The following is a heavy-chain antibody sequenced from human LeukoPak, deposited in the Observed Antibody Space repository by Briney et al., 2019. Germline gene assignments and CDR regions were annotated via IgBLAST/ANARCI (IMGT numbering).Heavy chain of an antibody. CDR1: RFTFSDSS. Sequence: GGSLRLSCAASRFTFSDSSMNWVRQAPGRGLEWVSYISTASTIIYYADSVKGRFTISRDDAKNSIYLQMDSLRAEDTAVYYCVREPSQGAFDTWGQGTMVTVSS. CDR3: VREPSQGAFDT. J-gene: IGHJ3*02. CDR2: ISTASTII. V-gene: IGHV3-48*01.